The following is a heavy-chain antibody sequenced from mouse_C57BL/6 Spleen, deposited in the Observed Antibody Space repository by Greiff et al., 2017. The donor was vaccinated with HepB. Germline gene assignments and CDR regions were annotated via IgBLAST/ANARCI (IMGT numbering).Heavy chain of an antibody. CDR1: GYSFTSYW. V-gene: IGHV1-7*01. Sequence: QVQLQQSGAALAQPGASLTLSCKASGYSFTSYWMHWVKQWPGQGLEWIGYINTSGGYTKYNQKFKDKATFTADNSSSTAYMQLSSLTYEDSAVYYCAHAIAMHYWGQGTSTTVSS. CDR2: INTSGGYT. CDR3: AHAIAMHY. J-gene: IGHJ4*01.